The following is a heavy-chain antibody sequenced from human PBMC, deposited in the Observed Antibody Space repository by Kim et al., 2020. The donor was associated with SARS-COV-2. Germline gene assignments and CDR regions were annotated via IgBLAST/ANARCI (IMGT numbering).Heavy chain of an antibody. D-gene: IGHD3-22*01. V-gene: IGHV4-59*13. CDR1: GGSISSYY. J-gene: IGHJ5*02. CDR3: ARGSYDSSGYYSLYNCFDP. CDR2: IYYSGST. Sequence: SETLSLTCTVSGGSISSYYWSWIRQPPGKGLEWFGYIYYSGSTNYNPSLKSRVTISVDTSKNQFSLELSSVTAADTAVYYCARGSYDSSGYYSLYNCFDPWREGTLVTVTS.